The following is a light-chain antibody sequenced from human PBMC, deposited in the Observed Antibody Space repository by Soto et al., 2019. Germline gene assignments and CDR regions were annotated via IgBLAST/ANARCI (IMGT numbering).Light chain of an antibody. CDR1: SSDVGTHGY. CDR2: DVT. CDR3: RCYAGGNNWV. V-gene: IGLV2-8*01. J-gene: IGLJ3*02. Sequence: QSVLTQPPSASGAPGQAVTISCTGTSSDVGTHGYVSWYQQHAGKAPKLMIYDVTKRPSGVPDRFSGSKSANTASLTVSGLQAEDEADYYCRCYAGGNNWVFGGGTKLTVL.